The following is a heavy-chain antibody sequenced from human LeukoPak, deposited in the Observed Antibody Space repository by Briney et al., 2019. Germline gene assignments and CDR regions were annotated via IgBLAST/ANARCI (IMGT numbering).Heavy chain of an antibody. CDR3: AKGRGSPYYFEY. CDR1: GFTFNTYI. V-gene: IGHV3-23*01. D-gene: IGHD1-26*01. Sequence: GGSLRLSCAASGFTFNTYIMNWVRQAPGKGLEWVSAISGSGASTYYADSVKGRFTISRDNSKNTLYLQMNSLRAEDTAVFYCAKGRGSPYYFEYWGQGTLVTVSS. J-gene: IGHJ4*02. CDR2: ISGSGAST.